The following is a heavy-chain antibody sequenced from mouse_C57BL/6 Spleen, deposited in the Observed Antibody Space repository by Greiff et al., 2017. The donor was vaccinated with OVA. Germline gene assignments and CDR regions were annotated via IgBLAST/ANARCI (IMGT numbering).Heavy chain of an antibody. V-gene: IGHV1-55*01. CDR3: AREGDYYGSSPYYAMDY. J-gene: IGHJ4*01. CDR2: IYPGSGST. D-gene: IGHD1-1*01. CDR1: GYTFTSYW. Sequence: QVQLQQPGAELVKPGASVKMSCKASGYTFTSYWITWVKQRPGQGLEWIGDIYPGSGSTNYNEKLKSKATLTVDTSSSTAYLQLSSLTSEDSAVYYCAREGDYYGSSPYYAMDYWGQGTSVTVSS.